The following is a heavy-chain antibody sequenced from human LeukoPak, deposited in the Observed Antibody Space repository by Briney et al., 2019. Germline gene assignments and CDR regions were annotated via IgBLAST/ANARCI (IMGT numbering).Heavy chain of an antibody. CDR3: AATIKRDYGDTNLDY. CDR1: GDSISSYF. Sequence: SETLSLTCSVPGDSISSYFWSWIRQPPGKGLEWIGCMHNGRYSNYNPSLKSRVTISGDTSKNQLSLKLTSVPVADTAVYYCAATIKRDYGDTNLDYWGQGTLVTVSS. CDR2: MHNGRYS. D-gene: IGHD4/OR15-4a*01. J-gene: IGHJ4*02. V-gene: IGHV4-59*01.